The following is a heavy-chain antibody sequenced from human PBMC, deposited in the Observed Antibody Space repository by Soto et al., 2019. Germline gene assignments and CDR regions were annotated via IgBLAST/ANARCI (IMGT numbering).Heavy chain of an antibody. D-gene: IGHD2-15*01. CDR3: AREGYCSGGSCYSGTYYYYGMDV. Sequence: GGSLRLSCAASGFTFSSYSMNWVRQAPGKGLEWVSSISSSSSYIYYADSVKGRFTISRDNAKNSLYLQMNSLRAEDTAVYYCAREGYCSGGSCYSGTYYYYGMDVWGQGTTVTVSS. J-gene: IGHJ6*02. CDR2: ISSSSSYI. V-gene: IGHV3-21*01. CDR1: GFTFSSYS.